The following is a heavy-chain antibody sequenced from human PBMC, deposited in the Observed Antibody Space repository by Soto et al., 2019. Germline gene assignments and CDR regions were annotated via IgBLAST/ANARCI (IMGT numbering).Heavy chain of an antibody. V-gene: IGHV4-59*01. CDR3: ARVGVTARVVAD. CDR2: IYYSGST. D-gene: IGHD5-18*01. Sequence: QVQLQESGPGLVKPSETLSLTCTVSGGSISSYYWSWIRQPPGKGLEWIGYIYYSGSTNYNPSLTSRVPIAVDASKNQFSLKLGSVTAADTAVYSCARVGVTARVVADWGQGTLVTVSS. J-gene: IGHJ4*02. CDR1: GGSISSYY.